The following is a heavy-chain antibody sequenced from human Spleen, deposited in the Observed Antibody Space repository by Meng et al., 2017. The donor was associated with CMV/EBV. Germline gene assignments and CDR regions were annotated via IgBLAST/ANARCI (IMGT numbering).Heavy chain of an antibody. CDR3: VRDSPPRYCSRTSCYQYSMDV. CDR2: ISSSSSYI. D-gene: IGHD2-2*01. Sequence: GESQKISCAASGFTFSSYSMNWVRQAPGKGLEWVSSISSSSSYIYYADSVKGRFTISRDNFKNTLYLQMNSVRAEDTAVYYRVRDSPPRYCSRTSCYQYSMDVWGQGTTVTVSS. J-gene: IGHJ6*02. V-gene: IGHV3-21*04. CDR1: GFTFSSYS.